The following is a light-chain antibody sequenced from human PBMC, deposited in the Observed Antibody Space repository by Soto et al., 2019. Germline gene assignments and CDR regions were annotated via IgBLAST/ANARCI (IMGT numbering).Light chain of an antibody. CDR2: GAS. CDR1: QSVSST. CDR3: QQYKNWPLT. Sequence: EIVMTQSPATLSVSPGGRATLSCMASQSVSSTLAWYQQKPGQAPRLLIYGASTRATGFPARFSGSGSGTEFTLTISSLQSEDFAVYYCQQYKNWPLTFGGGTKVDI. J-gene: IGKJ4*01. V-gene: IGKV3-15*01.